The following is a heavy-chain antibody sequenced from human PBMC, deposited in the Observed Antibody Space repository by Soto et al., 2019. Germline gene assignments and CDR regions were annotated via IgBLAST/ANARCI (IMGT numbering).Heavy chain of an antibody. CDR3: ASDYYDSSGYYDY. CDR2: IYYSGST. J-gene: IGHJ4*02. Sequence: SETLSLTCTVSGGSVSSGSYYWSWIRQPPGKGLEWIGYIYYSGSTNYNPSLKSRVTISVDTSKNQFSLKLSSVTAADTAVYYCASDYYDSSGYYDYWGQGTLVTVSS. D-gene: IGHD3-22*01. V-gene: IGHV4-61*01. CDR1: GGSVSSGSYY.